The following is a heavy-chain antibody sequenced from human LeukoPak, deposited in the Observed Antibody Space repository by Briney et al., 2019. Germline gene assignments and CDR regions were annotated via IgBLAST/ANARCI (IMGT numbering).Heavy chain of an antibody. Sequence: GASVKVSCKASGYTFTGYYMHWVRQAPGQGLEWMGRINPNSGGTNYAQKFQGRVTMTRDTSISTAYMELSRLRSDDTAVYYCARAVTDYDILTGYYLNAFDIWDQGTMVTVSS. V-gene: IGHV1-2*06. CDR1: GYTFTGYY. J-gene: IGHJ3*02. CDR3: ARAVTDYDILTGYYLNAFDI. CDR2: INPNSGGT. D-gene: IGHD3-9*01.